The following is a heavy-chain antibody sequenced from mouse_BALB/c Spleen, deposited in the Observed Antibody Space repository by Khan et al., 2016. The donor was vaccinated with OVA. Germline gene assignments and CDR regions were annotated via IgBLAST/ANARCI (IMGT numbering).Heavy chain of an antibody. V-gene: IGHV2-6-5*01. CDR1: GFSLTDYG. Sequence: QVQLKESGPGLVAPSQSLSITCTVSGFSLTDYGVSWIRQPPGKGLEWLGLIWGGGTTYYNSVLNSRLSISNDNSKSQVFLTMNSLQTDDTAMYYCAKLLWSHYYALDYWGQGTSVTVSS. CDR2: IWGGGTT. D-gene: IGHD1-1*02. J-gene: IGHJ4*01. CDR3: AKLLWSHYYALDY.